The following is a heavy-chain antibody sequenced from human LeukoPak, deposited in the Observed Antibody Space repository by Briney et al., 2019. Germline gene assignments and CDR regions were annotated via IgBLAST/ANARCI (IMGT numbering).Heavy chain of an antibody. D-gene: IGHD3-10*01. J-gene: IGHJ4*02. CDR1: GFTFSAYG. CDR3: AKGYYYGSGSFDY. Sequence: PGGSLRLSCAASGFTFSAYGMHWVRQAPGKGLEWVAVVSYDESSIYYADSVKGRFTISRDNSKNTLYLQMNSLRSEDTAVYYCAKGYYYGSGSFDYWGQGTLVTVSS. V-gene: IGHV3-30*18. CDR2: VSYDESSI.